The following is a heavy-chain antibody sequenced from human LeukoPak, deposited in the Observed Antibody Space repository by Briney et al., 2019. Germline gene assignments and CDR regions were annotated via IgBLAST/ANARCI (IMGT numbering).Heavy chain of an antibody. CDR1: GFTFSTYA. D-gene: IGHD3-10*01. V-gene: IGHV3-30*04. CDR2: ISYDGSNK. Sequence: PGGSLRLSRAASGFTFSTYAMYWVRQAPGKGLEWVALISYDGSNKFYADSVKGRFTISRDNSKNTLYLQMNSLRAEDTAVYYCARPRGFYYYYYGMDVWGQGTTVTVSS. CDR3: ARPRGFYYYYYGMDV. J-gene: IGHJ6*02.